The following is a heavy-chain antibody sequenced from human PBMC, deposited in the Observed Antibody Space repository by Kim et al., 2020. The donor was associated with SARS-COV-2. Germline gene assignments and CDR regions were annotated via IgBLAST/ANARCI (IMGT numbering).Heavy chain of an antibody. J-gene: IGHJ4*02. D-gene: IGHD1-26*01. Sequence: ASVKVSCKASGYTFTSYGISWVRQAPGQGLEWMGWISAYNGNTNYAQKLQGRVTMTTDTSTSTAYMELRSLRSDDTAVYYCARETAENSGSYSPRRFPPGGEGFFDYWGQGTLVTVSS. V-gene: IGHV1-18*04. CDR1: GYTFTSYG. CDR3: ARETAENSGSYSPRRFPPGGEGFFDY. CDR2: ISAYNGNT.